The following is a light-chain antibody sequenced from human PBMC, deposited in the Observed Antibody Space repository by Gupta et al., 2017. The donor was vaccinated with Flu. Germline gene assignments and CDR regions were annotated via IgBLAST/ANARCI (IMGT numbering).Light chain of an antibody. J-gene: IGKJ1*01. CDR1: QSINRW. CDR3: LQHNSYSLT. V-gene: IGKV1-5*03. Sequence: DIQITQSPSTMSASVGYRVTITCRASQSINRWLAWYQQKPGKAPKLMIYEASSLESGVPSRFSGSGSGTEFTLTISSLQPDDFATYYRLQHNSYSLTFGQGTKVEIK. CDR2: EAS.